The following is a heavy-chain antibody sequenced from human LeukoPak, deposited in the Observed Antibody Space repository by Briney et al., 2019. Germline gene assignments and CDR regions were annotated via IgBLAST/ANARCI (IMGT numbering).Heavy chain of an antibody. CDR3: AYVSGYDHYNWFDP. J-gene: IGHJ5*02. CDR2: MNPNSGNT. V-gene: IGHV1-8*02. CDR1: GYTFTGYY. D-gene: IGHD5-12*01. Sequence: ASVKVSCKASGYTFTGYYMHWVRQAPGQGLEWMGWMNPNSGNTGYAQKFQGRVTMTRNTSISTAYMELSSLRSEDTAVYYCAYVSGYDHYNWFDPWGQGTLVTVSS.